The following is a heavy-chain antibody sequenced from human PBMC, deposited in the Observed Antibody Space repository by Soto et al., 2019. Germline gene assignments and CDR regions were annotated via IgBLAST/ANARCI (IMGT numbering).Heavy chain of an antibody. V-gene: IGHV4-30-4*08. CDR2: IYHSGNT. CDR3: ARVGNTYYDFWSGYYPNWFDP. Sequence: QVQLQESGPGLVKPSQTLSLTCTVSGGSISSGNYYWSWIRQPPGKGLEWIGYIYHSGNTFYNPSLKSRVTISVDTSKNQFSLKLSSVTAADTAVYYCARVGNTYYDFWSGYYPNWFDPWGQGTLVTVSS. CDR1: GGSISSGNYY. D-gene: IGHD3-3*01. J-gene: IGHJ5*02.